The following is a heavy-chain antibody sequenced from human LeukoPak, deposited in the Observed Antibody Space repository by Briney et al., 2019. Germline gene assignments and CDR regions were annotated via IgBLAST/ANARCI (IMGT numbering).Heavy chain of an antibody. CDR1: GGTFSSYA. J-gene: IGHJ6*03. CDR2: IIPIFGTA. Sequence: SVKVSCKASGGTFSSYAISWGRQAPGQGLEWMGGIIPIFGTANYAQKFQGRVTITADESTGTAYMELSSLRSEDTAVYYCARNAYGSGIEYYYMDVWGKGTTVTVSS. D-gene: IGHD3-10*01. CDR3: ARNAYGSGIEYYYMDV. V-gene: IGHV1-69*01.